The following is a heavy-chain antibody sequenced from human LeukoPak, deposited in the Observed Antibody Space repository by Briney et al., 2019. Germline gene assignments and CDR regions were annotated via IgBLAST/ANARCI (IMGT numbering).Heavy chain of an antibody. V-gene: IGHV4-4*07. D-gene: IGHD5-12*01. J-gene: IGHJ4*02. Sequence: SETLSLTCTVSGGSISSYYWSWIRQPAGKGLEWIGRIYTSESTNYNPSLKSRVTMSVDTSKNQFSLKLSSVTAADTAVYCCATSGYDTSPEYWGQGTLVTVSS. CDR2: IYTSEST. CDR3: ATSGYDTSPEY. CDR1: GGSISSYY.